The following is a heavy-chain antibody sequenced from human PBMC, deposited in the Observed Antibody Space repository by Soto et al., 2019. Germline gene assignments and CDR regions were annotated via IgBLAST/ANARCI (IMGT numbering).Heavy chain of an antibody. J-gene: IGHJ6*02. CDR3: ARSYPNTIFGVVPSRGLDV. V-gene: IGHV4-59*01. Sequence: PXETLRRPGIVSGGSISSNDWSWIRQPPGKGLEWIGYIYYTGSTNFNPSLKNRVIISVDTSKNQFSLKLSSVTAEDTAVYYCARSYPNTIFGVVPSRGLDVWGQGTTVTVSS. CDR2: IYYTGST. D-gene: IGHD3-3*01. CDR1: GGSISSND.